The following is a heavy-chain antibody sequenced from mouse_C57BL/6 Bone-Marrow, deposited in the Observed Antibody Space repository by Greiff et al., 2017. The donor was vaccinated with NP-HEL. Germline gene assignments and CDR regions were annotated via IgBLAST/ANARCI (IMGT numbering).Heavy chain of an antibody. CDR1: GYTFTSYW. D-gene: IGHD1-1*01. J-gene: IGHJ2*01. V-gene: IGHV1-64*01. Sequence: QVQLQQPGAELVKPGASVKLSCKASGYTFTSYWMHWVKQRPGQGLEWIGMIHPHSGSTNYNEKFKSKATLTVDKSSSTAYMQLSSLTSEDSAVDYCASTSDYYGSSYWGQGTTLTVSS. CDR3: ASTSDYYGSSY. CDR2: IHPHSGST.